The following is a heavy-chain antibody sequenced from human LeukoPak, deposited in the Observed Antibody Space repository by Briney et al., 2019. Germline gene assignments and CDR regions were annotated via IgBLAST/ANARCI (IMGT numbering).Heavy chain of an antibody. J-gene: IGHJ4*02. CDR3: ARDWGYDSFDY. Sequence: SETLSLTPIVPVGSISSYYWSWIRHPAGKGVEWGGRIYTSGSTNYNPALQSRVTMSVDTAKNQFSLKLSAVTAADTAVYCCARDWGYDSFDYWGQGTLVTVSS. D-gene: IGHD3-3*01. V-gene: IGHV4-4*07. CDR1: VGSISSYY. CDR2: IYTSGST.